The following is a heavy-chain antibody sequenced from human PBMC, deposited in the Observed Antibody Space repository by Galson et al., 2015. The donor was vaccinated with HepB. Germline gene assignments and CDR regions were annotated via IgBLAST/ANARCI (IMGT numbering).Heavy chain of an antibody. CDR2: ISSNGGST. V-gene: IGHV3-64D*06. CDR1: GFTFGSYA. CDR3: VKVHTQWLAAGIDY. D-gene: IGHD6-19*01. J-gene: IGHJ4*02. Sequence: SLRLSCAASGFTFGSYAMHWVRQAPGKGLEYVSAISSNGGSTYYADSVKGRFTISRDNSKNTLYLQMSSLRAEDTAVYYCVKVHTQWLAAGIDYWGQGTLVTVSS.